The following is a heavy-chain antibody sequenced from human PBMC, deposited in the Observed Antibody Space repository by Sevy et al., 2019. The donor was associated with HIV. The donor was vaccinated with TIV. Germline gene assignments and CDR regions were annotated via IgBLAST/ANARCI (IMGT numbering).Heavy chain of an antibody. Sequence: ASVKVSCKVSGNTLTQLSMDWVRQVPGKGLEWMGSFDPEDDERIYAQKFQGRVTMTEDTSTDTAYMELSSLKSEDTAVYYCATTKDYYENSGDPFDYWGQGTLVTVSS. CDR2: FDPEDDER. CDR3: ATTKDYYENSGDPFDY. V-gene: IGHV1-24*01. CDR1: GNTLTQLS. D-gene: IGHD3-22*01. J-gene: IGHJ4*02.